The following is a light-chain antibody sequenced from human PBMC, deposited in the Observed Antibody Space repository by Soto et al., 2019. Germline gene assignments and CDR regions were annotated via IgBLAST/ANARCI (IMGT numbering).Light chain of an antibody. J-gene: IGLJ3*02. CDR2: EDN. CDR1: SSDVGSYKL. V-gene: IGLV2-23*01. Sequence: QSALTQPASVSGSPGQSITISCTGSSSDVGSYKLVSWYQQHPGKAPKLIIYEDNKRPSGVSDRFSGSKSGNTASLTVAGRQAGDEADYYCCSYAGGNSWVFGGGTKLTVL. CDR3: CSYAGGNSWV.